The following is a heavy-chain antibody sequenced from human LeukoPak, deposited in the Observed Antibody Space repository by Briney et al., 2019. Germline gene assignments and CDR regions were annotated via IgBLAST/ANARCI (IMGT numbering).Heavy chain of an antibody. V-gene: IGHV4-34*01. J-gene: IGHJ4*02. D-gene: IGHD5-18*01. CDR3: ARRQLWLLWYFDY. CDR1: STSFNDYY. CDR2: VDHRGVI. Sequence: PSETLSLTCAVYSTSFNDYYWSWLRQSPGKRLEWIGEVDHRGVINCNPSLKSRITISADTSKSHFSLNLTSVTAADTAVYYCARRQLWLLWYFDYWGQGTPVTVSS.